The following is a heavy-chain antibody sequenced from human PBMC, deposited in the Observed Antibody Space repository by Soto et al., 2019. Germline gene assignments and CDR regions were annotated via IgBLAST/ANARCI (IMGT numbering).Heavy chain of an antibody. D-gene: IGHD2-15*01. CDR1: GFSFSSYS. V-gene: IGHV3-30*09. Sequence: QGQLMESGGGVVQPGKSLRLSCAASGFSFSSYSLHWVRQAPGKGLEWVAVISYNGLSQFYADSVRGRLAISRDNAKNTLYLQMNSLRDEDTAVYFGAGGGRGLRGAFDIWGQGTRVTVSS. CDR3: AGGGRGLRGAFDI. J-gene: IGHJ3*02. CDR2: ISYNGLSQ.